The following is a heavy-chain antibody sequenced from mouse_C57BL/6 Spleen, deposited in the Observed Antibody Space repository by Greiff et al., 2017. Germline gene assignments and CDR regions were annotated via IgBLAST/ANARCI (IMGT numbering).Heavy chain of an antibody. V-gene: IGHV1-69*01. CDR3: ARRSVTDWFAY. CDR1: GYTFTSYW. Sequence: QVQLQQPGAELVMPGASVKLSCKASGYTFTSYWMHWVKQRPGQGLEWIGEIDPSDSYTNYNQKFKGKSTLTVDKSSSTAYMQLSSLTSEDSAVYFCARRSVTDWFAYSGHGTLVSVSA. CDR2: IDPSDSYT. D-gene: IGHD2-13*01. J-gene: IGHJ3*01.